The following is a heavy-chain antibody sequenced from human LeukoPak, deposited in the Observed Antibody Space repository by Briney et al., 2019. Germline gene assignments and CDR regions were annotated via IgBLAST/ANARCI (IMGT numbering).Heavy chain of an antibody. CDR1: GGSTSSYY. CDR3: ARSLDGYMPRDAFDI. V-gene: IGHV4-59*01. J-gene: IGHJ3*02. CDR2: VYYRGST. Sequence: PSETLSLTCTVSGGSTSSYYWSWIRQPPGKRLEWIGYVYYRGSTNYNPSLKSRVTISLDTSKNQFSLKLNSVTAADTAVYYCARSLDGYMPRDAFDIWGQGTMVTVSS. D-gene: IGHD5-24*01.